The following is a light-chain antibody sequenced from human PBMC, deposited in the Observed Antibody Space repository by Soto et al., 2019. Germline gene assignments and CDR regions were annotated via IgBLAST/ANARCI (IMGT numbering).Light chain of an antibody. CDR2: KIF. Sequence: EVVMTQSAATLSVSPGERATLSFMASQSVSSSYLAWYQQKPGQAPRLLIYKIFSRATGIPDRFSGSGSGTDFTLTISRLEPEDFAVYYCQQYAGSPQTFGQGTRLEIK. CDR3: QQYAGSPQT. J-gene: IGKJ5*01. V-gene: IGKV3-20*01. CDR1: QSVSSSY.